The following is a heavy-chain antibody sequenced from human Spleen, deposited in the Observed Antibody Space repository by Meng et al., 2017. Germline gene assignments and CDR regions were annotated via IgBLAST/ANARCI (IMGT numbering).Heavy chain of an antibody. CDR2: SYYSGST. CDR1: SVSISRGCYY. Sequence: LLEAGPGVLTPPQPLALRASVASVSISRGCYYLSCFRQHPVKGLEWIGYSYYSGSTYYNPSLKSLVTIAVDTSKNQFSLKLSSVTTADTAVYYCAREVPRKYFDLWGRGTLVTVSS. D-gene: IGHD1-14*01. V-gene: IGHV4-31*01. J-gene: IGHJ2*01. CDR3: AREVPRKYFDL.